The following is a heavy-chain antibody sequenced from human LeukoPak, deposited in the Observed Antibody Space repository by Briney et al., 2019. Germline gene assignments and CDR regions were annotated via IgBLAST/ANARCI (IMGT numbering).Heavy chain of an antibody. J-gene: IGHJ4*02. CDR3: ARGGFYCGDDCYVDY. Sequence: SETLSLTSALYGGSFSYYYWSWIRQPPEKGLEWIGEINHSGSTNYNPSLKSRVTISVDTSKNQFSLKLSSVTAADTAVYYCARGGFYCGDDCYVDYWGQGTLVTVSS. D-gene: IGHD2-21*02. CDR1: GGSFSYYY. V-gene: IGHV4-34*01. CDR2: INHSGST.